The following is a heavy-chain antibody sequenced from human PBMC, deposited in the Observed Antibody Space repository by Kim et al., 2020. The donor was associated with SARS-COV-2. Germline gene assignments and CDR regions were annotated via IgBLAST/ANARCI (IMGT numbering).Heavy chain of an antibody. CDR2: DK. V-gene: IGHV3-7*01. Sequence: DKYCVDSVKGRFTSSRDNAKNSLYLQMNSLRAEDTAVYFCARGYSSAFDIWGRGTMVAVSS. D-gene: IGHD6-13*01. J-gene: IGHJ3*02. CDR3: ARGYSSAFDI.